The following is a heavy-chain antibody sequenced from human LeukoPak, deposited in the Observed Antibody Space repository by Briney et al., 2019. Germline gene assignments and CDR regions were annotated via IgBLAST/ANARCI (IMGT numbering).Heavy chain of an antibody. CDR2: IYTSGST. J-gene: IGHJ6*03. CDR1: GGSISSYY. Sequence: SETLSLTCTVSGGSISSYYWSWIRQPAGKGLEWIGRIYTSGSTNYNPSLKSRVTISVDTSKNQFSLKLSSVTAADTAVYYCASGIAPGTPPEFYYYYYMDVWGKGTTVTVSS. D-gene: IGHD1-14*01. CDR3: ASGIAPGTPPEFYYYYYMDV. V-gene: IGHV4-4*07.